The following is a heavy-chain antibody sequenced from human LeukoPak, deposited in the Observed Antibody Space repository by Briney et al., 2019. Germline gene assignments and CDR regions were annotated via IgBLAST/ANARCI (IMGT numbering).Heavy chain of an antibody. CDR2: TSSSGSTI. J-gene: IGHJ3*02. V-gene: IGHV3-11*01. D-gene: IGHD2-2*02. CDR1: GFTFSDYY. Sequence: GGSLRLSCAASGFTFSDYYMSWIRQAPGKGLEWVSYTSSSGSTIYYADSVKGRFTISRDNAKNSLYLQMNSLRAEDTAVYYCAREGRYCSSTSCYTAFDIWGQGTMVTVSS. CDR3: AREGRYCSSTSCYTAFDI.